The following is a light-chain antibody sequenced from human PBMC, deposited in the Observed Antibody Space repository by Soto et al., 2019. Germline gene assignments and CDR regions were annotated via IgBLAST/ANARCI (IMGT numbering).Light chain of an antibody. Sequence: QSVLAQPPSLSWVPGQSVTISCSGTSSSIGAGYEVHWYHQLPGTAPKLVVSGNGNRPSGVPDRLSASKSGTSASLAITGLQAEDEGHYYCQSYDKRLTAYVFGTGTKVTVL. CDR1: SSSIGAGYE. V-gene: IGLV1-40*01. CDR2: GNG. CDR3: QSYDKRLTAYV. J-gene: IGLJ1*01.